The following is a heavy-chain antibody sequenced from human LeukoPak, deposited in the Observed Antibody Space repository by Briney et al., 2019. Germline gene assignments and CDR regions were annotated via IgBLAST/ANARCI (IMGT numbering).Heavy chain of an antibody. CDR1: RTTFISYS. V-gene: IGHV1-2*02. CDR2: INPNSGGT. Sequence: ASVKVSFKTSRTTFISYSISWVRQAPGQGREGMGWINPNSGGTNYARKFQGRVTMTRDTSISTAYMELCRLRSDDTAVYYCASLWFGETGYYYGMDVWGQGTTVTVSS. J-gene: IGHJ6*02. D-gene: IGHD3-10*01. CDR3: ASLWFGETGYYYGMDV.